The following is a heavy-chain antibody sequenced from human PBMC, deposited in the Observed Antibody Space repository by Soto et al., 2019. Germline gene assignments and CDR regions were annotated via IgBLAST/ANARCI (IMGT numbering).Heavy chain of an antibody. CDR1: GGSISSYY. J-gene: IGHJ5*02. V-gene: IGHV4-59*01. CDR3: ARGYSSYADPFDP. CDR2: IYYSGST. D-gene: IGHD6-13*01. Sequence: SETLSLTCTVSGGSISSYYWSWIRQPPGKGLEWIGYIYYSGSTNYNPSLKSRVTISVDTSKNQFSLKLSSVTAADTAVYYCARGYSSYADPFDPWGQGTLVTVS.